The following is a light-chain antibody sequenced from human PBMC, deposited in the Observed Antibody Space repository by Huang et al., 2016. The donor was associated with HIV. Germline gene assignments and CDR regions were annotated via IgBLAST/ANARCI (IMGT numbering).Light chain of an antibody. Sequence: EIVMTQSPATLSVSPGEGATLSCRASQSIGTTLAWYQQKPGQAPRLLIYGASTRATGIPTRFSGSGSETEFTLTISNLQSEDFAIYYCQQYYDWPPPFGPGTQVDMK. J-gene: IGKJ3*01. CDR3: QQYYDWPPP. CDR2: GAS. CDR1: QSIGTT. V-gene: IGKV3-15*01.